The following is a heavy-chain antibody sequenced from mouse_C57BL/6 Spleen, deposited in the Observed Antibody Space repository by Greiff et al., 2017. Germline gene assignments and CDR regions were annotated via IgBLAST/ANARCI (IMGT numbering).Heavy chain of an antibody. CDR3: ARYKRYYDYGYYAMDY. CDR1: GFTFTDYY. CDR2: IRNKANGYTT. D-gene: IGHD2-4*01. V-gene: IGHV7-3*01. Sequence: EVQVVESGGGLVQPGGSLSLSCAASGFTFTDYYMSWVRQPPGKALEWLGFIRNKANGYTTEYSASVKGRFTISRDNSQSILYLQMNALRAEDSATYYCARYKRYYDYGYYAMDYWGQGTSVTVSS. J-gene: IGHJ4*01.